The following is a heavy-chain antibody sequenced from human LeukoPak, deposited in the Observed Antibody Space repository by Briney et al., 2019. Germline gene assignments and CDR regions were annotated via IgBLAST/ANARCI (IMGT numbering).Heavy chain of an antibody. CDR3: AKAGVEMATITWWFDP. D-gene: IGHD5-24*01. Sequence: PGGSLRLSCAASGFTFDDYTMHRVRQAPGKGLEWVSLISWDGGSTYYADSVKGRFTISRDNSKNSLYLQMNSLRTEDTALYYCAKAGVEMATITWWFDPWGQGTLVTVSS. J-gene: IGHJ5*02. CDR2: ISWDGGST. V-gene: IGHV3-43*01. CDR1: GFTFDDYT.